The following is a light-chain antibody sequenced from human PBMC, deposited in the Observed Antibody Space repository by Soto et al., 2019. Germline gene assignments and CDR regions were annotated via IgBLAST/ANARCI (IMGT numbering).Light chain of an antibody. CDR1: QSISSW. CDR3: QQYNTYPLT. Sequence: DIQMTQSPSTLSASVGDRVTITCRANQSISSWLAWYQQKPWKAPKLLIYKASTLETGVPSRFSGSGSGTEFTLTISSLQPDDIATYYCQQYNTYPLTFGGGTKVDIK. V-gene: IGKV1-5*03. J-gene: IGKJ4*01. CDR2: KAS.